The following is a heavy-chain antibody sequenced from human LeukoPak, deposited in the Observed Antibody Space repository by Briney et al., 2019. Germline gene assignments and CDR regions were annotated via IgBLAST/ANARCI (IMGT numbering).Heavy chain of an antibody. Sequence: ASVKVSCKASGYTFTGYYMHWVRQAPGQGLEWMGWINPNSGGTNYAQKFQGRVTMTRDTSISTAYMELSRLRSDDTAVYYCAREGYSGYDENWFDPWGQGTLVTVSS. V-gene: IGHV1-2*02. D-gene: IGHD5-12*01. J-gene: IGHJ5*02. CDR1: GYTFTGYY. CDR2: INPNSGGT. CDR3: AREGYSGYDENWFDP.